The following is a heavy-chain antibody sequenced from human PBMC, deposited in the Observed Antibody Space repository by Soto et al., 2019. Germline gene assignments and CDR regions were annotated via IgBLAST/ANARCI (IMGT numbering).Heavy chain of an antibody. CDR3: ARGIEEGAEYKQLLAYFDY. D-gene: IGHD2-2*01. CDR1: GYTFTSYA. J-gene: IGHJ4*02. V-gene: IGHV7-4-1*01. CDR2: INTNTGNP. Sequence: QVQLVQSGSELKKPGASVKVSCKASGYTFTSYAMNWVRQAPGQGLEWMGWINTNTGNPTYAQGFTGRFVFSLDTSVSTAYLQICSLKAEDTAVYYCARGIEEGAEYKQLLAYFDYWGQGTLVTVSS.